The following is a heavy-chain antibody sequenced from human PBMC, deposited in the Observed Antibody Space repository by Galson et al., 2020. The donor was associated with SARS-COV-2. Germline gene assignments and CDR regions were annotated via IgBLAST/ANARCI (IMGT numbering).Heavy chain of an antibody. CDR2: ISSSSSYI. CDR1: GFTFSSYS. J-gene: IGHJ4*02. CDR3: ARGFGSGSPTDY. D-gene: IGHD3-10*01. V-gene: IGHV3-21*01. Sequence: TGGSLRLSCAASGFTFSSYSMNWVRQAPGKGLEWVSSISSSSSYIYHADSVKGRFTISRDNAKNSLYLQMNSLRAEDTAVYYCARGFGSGSPTDYWGQGTLVTVSS.